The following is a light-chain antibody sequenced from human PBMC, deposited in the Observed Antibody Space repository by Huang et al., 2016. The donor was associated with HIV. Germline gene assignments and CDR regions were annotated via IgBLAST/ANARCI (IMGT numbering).Light chain of an antibody. CDR3: QQYYTIPG. CDR2: WAS. Sequence: DIVLTQSPDSLAVFLGERATINCKSSQNVLSSTNNKNYLAWYQLKPRQTPKVVIYWASTRESGVPDRFSGSGSETDFTLTINNLQPEDVAIYYCQQYYTIPGFGQGTKVEI. J-gene: IGKJ1*01. CDR1: QNVLSSTNNKNY. V-gene: IGKV4-1*01.